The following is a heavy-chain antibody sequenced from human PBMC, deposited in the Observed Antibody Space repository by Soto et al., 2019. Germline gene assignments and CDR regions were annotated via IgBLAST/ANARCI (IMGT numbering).Heavy chain of an antibody. V-gene: IGHV4-61*01. J-gene: IGHJ6*02. CDR3: ARDRTVTNYYYYGMDV. CDR2: IYYSGST. Sequence: QVQLQESGPGLVKPSETLSLTCTVSGGSVSSGTYYWSWIRQPPGKGLEWIGYIYYSGSTNYNPSLKSRVTISVDTSKNQFSLKLSSVTAADTAVYYCARDRTVTNYYYYGMDVWGQGTTVTVSS. CDR1: GGSVSSGTYY. D-gene: IGHD4-17*01.